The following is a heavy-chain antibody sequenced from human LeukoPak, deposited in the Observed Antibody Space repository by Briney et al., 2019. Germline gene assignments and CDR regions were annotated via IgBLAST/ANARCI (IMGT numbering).Heavy chain of an antibody. D-gene: IGHD3-10*01. Sequence: GGSLRLSCAASEFTFSSYAMNWVRQAPGKGLEWASAISGSGGSTYYADSVKGRFTISRDNSKNTLYLQMNSLRAEDTAVYYCAKAGGLWFGEFLPDYWGQGTLVTVSS. CDR1: EFTFSSYA. CDR3: AKAGGLWFGEFLPDY. J-gene: IGHJ4*02. V-gene: IGHV3-23*01. CDR2: ISGSGGST.